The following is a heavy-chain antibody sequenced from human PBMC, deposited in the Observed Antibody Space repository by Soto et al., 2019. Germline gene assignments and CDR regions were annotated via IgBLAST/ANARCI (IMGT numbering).Heavy chain of an antibody. V-gene: IGHV4-59*01. J-gene: IGHJ5*02. CDR1: GGSISSYY. CDR3: ARDNELAGLGYNWFDP. D-gene: IGHD6-19*01. Sequence: SETLSLTSTVSGGSISSYYWSWIRQPPGKGLEWIGYIYYSGSTNYNPSLKSRVTISVDTSKNQFSLKLSSVTAADTAVYYCARDNELAGLGYNWFDPWGQGTLVTVSS. CDR2: IYYSGST.